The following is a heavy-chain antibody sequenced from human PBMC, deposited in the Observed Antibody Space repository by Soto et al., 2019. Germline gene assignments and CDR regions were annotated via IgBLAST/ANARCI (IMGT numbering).Heavy chain of an antibody. D-gene: IGHD5-12*01. V-gene: IGHV3-23*01. J-gene: IGHJ6*02. CDR3: AKGEMATTPYYYYYGMDV. CDR2: ISGSGGST. CDR1: GFTFSSYA. Sequence: GGSLRLSCAASGFTFSSYAMSWVRQAPGKGLEWVSAISGSGGSTYYADSVKGRFTISRDNSKNTPYLQMNSLRAEDTAVYYCAKGEMATTPYYYYYGMDVWGQGTTVTVSS.